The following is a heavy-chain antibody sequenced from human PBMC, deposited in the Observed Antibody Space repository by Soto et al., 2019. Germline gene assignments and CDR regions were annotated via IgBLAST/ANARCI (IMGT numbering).Heavy chain of an antibody. CDR2: IRDKSNRYTT. Sequence: GRSLRLSCEASGFNFNDDLLDWVRQAPGKGLEWIGRIRDKSNRYTTEYAASVKGRFTISRDDSKKSLYLQMNSLKTEDTAVYYCARSPRGVGPEDSWGHGTLVTVS. V-gene: IGHV3-72*01. D-gene: IGHD3-10*01. CDR1: GFNFNDDL. J-gene: IGHJ5*01. CDR3: ARSPRGVGPEDS.